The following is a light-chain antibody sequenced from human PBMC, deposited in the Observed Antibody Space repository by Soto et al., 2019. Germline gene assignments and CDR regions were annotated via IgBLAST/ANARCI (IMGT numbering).Light chain of an antibody. J-gene: IGKJ5*01. CDR2: SAS. V-gene: IGKV1-27*01. Sequence: DIQMTQSPSSLSASVGDRITITCRASQDISNYLAWYQQKPGKVPKLLIYSASTLQSGVPSRFSGSGSGTEFTLTISSLQPEDFATYYCQQRNSYPITFGQGTRLEIK. CDR1: QDISNY. CDR3: QQRNSYPIT.